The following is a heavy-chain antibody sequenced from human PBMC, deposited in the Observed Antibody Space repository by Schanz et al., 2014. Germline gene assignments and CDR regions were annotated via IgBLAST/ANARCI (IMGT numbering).Heavy chain of an antibody. CDR1: GGSISSGGYY. D-gene: IGHD3-22*01. V-gene: IGHV4-31*03. CDR3: ARLNYDSSGYPYYYGMDV. Sequence: QLQLQESGPGLVKPSQTLSLTCTVSGGSISSGGYYWSWIRQHPGKGLEWIGEIHHSGSIIYNPPLRSGVTISMDPSKHQFFLRVTSVTAADTAVYYCARLNYDSSGYPYYYGMDVWGQGTTVTVSS. CDR2: IHHSGSI. J-gene: IGHJ6*02.